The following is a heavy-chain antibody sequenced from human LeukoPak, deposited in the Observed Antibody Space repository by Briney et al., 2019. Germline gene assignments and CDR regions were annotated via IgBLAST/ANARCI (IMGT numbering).Heavy chain of an antibody. D-gene: IGHD1-7*01. J-gene: IGHJ5*02. V-gene: IGHV3-30*02. Sequence: GGSLTLSCAASGFTFDCCGMHWVRQAPGKGLEWVAFIRNVGNDKYYADSVKGRFFISRDNSKNTLSLQMNSLRAEDTAVYYCARGLNWNYGWFDPWGQGTLVTVSS. CDR2: IRNVGNDK. CDR1: GFTFDCCG. CDR3: ARGLNWNYGWFDP.